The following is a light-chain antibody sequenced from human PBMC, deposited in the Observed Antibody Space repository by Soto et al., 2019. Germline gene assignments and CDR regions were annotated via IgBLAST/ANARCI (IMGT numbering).Light chain of an antibody. V-gene: IGLV1-40*01. J-gene: IGLJ1*01. Sequence: QSVLTQPPSVSGAPGQRVTISCTGSSSNIGAGYDVHWYQQLPGTAPKLLIYGNGNRPSGVPDRFSGSKSGTSASLAITGLQAEDEAEYYCSSYTNINTRACVFGTGTKVTVL. CDR3: SSYTNINTRACV. CDR1: SSNIGAGYD. CDR2: GNG.